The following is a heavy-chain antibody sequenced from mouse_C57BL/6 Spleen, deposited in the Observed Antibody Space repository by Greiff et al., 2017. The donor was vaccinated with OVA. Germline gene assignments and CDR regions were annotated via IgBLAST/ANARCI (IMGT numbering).Heavy chain of an antibody. CDR3: ARSGTVVATRAWFAY. J-gene: IGHJ3*01. CDR2: IHPNSGST. CDR1: GYTFTSYW. V-gene: IGHV1-64*01. Sequence: QVQLQQPGAELVKPGASVKLSCKASGYTFTSYWMHWVKQRPGQGLEWIGMIHPNSGSTNYNEKFKSKATLTVDKSSSTAYMQLSSLPSEDSAVYYCARSGTVVATRAWFAYWGQGTLVTVSA. D-gene: IGHD1-1*01.